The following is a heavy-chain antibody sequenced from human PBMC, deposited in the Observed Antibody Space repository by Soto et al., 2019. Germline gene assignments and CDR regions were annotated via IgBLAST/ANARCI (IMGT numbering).Heavy chain of an antibody. D-gene: IGHD1-1*01. J-gene: IGHJ4*02. CDR3: GKEGGGTFFFDH. CDR2: MNPNSGNT. CDR1: GHNFNTFD. Sequence: ASVKVSCKASGHNFNTFDIYWVRQATGHGLEWMGWMNPNSGNTNYAQKLQGRVTMTTDKSTSTAYMALSSLTADDTAGDSWGKEGGGTFFFDHWGQGTLVTVSS. V-gene: IGHV1-8*01.